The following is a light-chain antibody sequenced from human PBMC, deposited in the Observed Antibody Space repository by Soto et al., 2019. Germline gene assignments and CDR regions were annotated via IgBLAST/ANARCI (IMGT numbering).Light chain of an antibody. Sequence: VLPQSAATRSLSPWERATLSCRASLNVNSYLAWYQQKPGQAPRLLIYDASNRAAGIPARCSGSGSGTDFTLTISSRQYEDFAGYYCQQYNDWPWTFGQGTKVDIK. J-gene: IGKJ1*01. CDR1: LNVNSY. CDR2: DAS. CDR3: QQYNDWPWT. V-gene: IGKV3-11*01.